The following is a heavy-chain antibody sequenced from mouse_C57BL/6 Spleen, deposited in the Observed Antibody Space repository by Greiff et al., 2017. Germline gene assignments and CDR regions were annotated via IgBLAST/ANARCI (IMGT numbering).Heavy chain of an antibody. Sequence: QVQLQQPGAELVMPGASVKLSCKASGYTFTSYWMHWVKQRPGQGLEWIGEIDPSDSYTNYNQKFKGKSTVTVDKSSSTAYMQLSSLTSEDSAVYYCAREGYFGCWGHGTTLTVAS. CDR3: AREGYFGC. CDR1: GYTFTSYW. CDR2: IDPSDSYT. V-gene: IGHV1-69*01. J-gene: IGHJ2*01.